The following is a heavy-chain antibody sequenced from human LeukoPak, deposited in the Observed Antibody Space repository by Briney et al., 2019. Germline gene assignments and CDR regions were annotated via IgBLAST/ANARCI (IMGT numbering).Heavy chain of an antibody. CDR1: GYNFPIYW. D-gene: IGHD6-19*01. Sequence: GESLKISCQGSGYNFPIYWIGWVRQMPGQGLEWMGITYPDDSNTIYGPSFQGQVTISADKSINTAYLEWSSLKASDTAIYYCARQGVAGKYYYYYMDVWGKGTTVTVSS. J-gene: IGHJ6*03. CDR2: TYPDDSNT. V-gene: IGHV5-51*01. CDR3: ARQGVAGKYYYYYMDV.